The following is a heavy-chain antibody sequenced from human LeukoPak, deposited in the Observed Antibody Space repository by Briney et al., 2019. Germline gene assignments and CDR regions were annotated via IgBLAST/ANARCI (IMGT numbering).Heavy chain of an antibody. J-gene: IGHJ5*02. Sequence: ASVKVSCKASGYTFTSYYMHWVRQAPGQGLEWMGIINPSGGSTSYAQKFQGRVTMTRDTSTSTIYMELSSLRSEDTAVYYCARDVLIQAMAINWFDPWGQGTLVTVSS. CDR3: ARDVLIQAMAINWFDP. CDR2: INPSGGST. CDR1: GYTFTSYY. V-gene: IGHV1-46*01. D-gene: IGHD5-18*01.